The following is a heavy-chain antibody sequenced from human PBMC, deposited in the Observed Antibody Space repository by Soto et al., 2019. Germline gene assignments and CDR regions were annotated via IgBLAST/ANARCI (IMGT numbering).Heavy chain of an antibody. CDR3: ARSDGYSGYDGLDY. J-gene: IGHJ4*02. D-gene: IGHD5-12*01. V-gene: IGHV4-59*01. CDR1: GGSINSYY. CDR2: IYYTGTT. Sequence: SETLSLTCTVSGGSINSYYWSWIRQPPGKGLECIGYIYYTGTTNYNPSLKSRVTISVDTSRNQFSLRLTSVSAADTAVYYCARSDGYSGYDGLDYWGQGILVTVSS.